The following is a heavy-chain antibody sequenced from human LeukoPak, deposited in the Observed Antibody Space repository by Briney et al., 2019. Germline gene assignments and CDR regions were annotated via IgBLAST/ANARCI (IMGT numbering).Heavy chain of an antibody. J-gene: IGHJ4*02. Sequence: SGGSLRLSCAASGFTFNNYAMTWVRQAPGKGLEWVSGINDNGGRTYYTDSVKGRFTISRDNSKNTLYLQMNSLRADDTAVYYCAKDPDYDILTGTTFDYWGQGTLVTVSS. D-gene: IGHD3-9*01. CDR1: GFTFNNYA. CDR3: AKDPDYDILTGTTFDY. V-gene: IGHV3-23*01. CDR2: INDNGGRT.